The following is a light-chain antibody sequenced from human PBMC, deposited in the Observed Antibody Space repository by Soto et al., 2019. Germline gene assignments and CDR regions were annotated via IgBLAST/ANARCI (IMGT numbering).Light chain of an antibody. J-gene: IGLJ2*01. CDR1: SSDVGDYNL. V-gene: IGLV2-23*01. CDR2: EGT. CDR3: CSYARSSAHYV. Sequence: QSALTQPASVSGSPGQSITISCTGNSSDVGDYNLVSWYQQHPAKAPKLMIYEGTKRPSGVSNRFSGSKSDDTASLTIFGLQAEDEADYYCCSYARSSAHYVFGGGTKLTVL.